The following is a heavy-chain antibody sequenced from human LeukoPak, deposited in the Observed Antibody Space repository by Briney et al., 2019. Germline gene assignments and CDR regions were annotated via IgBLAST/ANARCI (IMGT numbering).Heavy chain of an antibody. CDR1: GFTFSSYG. J-gene: IGHJ3*02. D-gene: IGHD2-15*01. V-gene: IGHV3-30*02. Sequence: GGSLRLSCATSGFTFSSYGMHWVRQVPGKGLEWVAFIRFNGSKKYYADSVKGRFTISRDNSKNTLYLEMNSLRAEDTALYYCAKDSLLGYCNGGRCYSGFAFDIWGQGTMVTVSS. CDR3: AKDSLLGYCNGGRCYSGFAFDI. CDR2: IRFNGSKK.